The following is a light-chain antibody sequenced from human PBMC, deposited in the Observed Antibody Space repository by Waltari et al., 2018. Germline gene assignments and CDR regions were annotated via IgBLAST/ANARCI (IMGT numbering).Light chain of an antibody. J-gene: IGLJ2*01. V-gene: IGLV1-47*01. Sequence: QSVLTQPPSASGTPGQRVTISCSGTSSNIGTNYVYWYQHPPGTAPKLLIYRNNQRPPGVPDRFSGSKSGTSASLAISGLRSEDEADYYCAAWDDSLSGPVFGGGTKLTVL. CDR3: AAWDDSLSGPV. CDR2: RNN. CDR1: SSNIGTNY.